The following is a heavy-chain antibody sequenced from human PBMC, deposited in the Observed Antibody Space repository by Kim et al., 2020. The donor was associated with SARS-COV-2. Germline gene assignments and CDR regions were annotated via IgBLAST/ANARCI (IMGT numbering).Heavy chain of an antibody. J-gene: IGHJ6*03. V-gene: IGHV4-34*01. CDR2: INHSGST. D-gene: IGHD5-12*01. Sequence: SETLSLTCAVYGGSFSGYYWSWIRQPPGKGLEWIGEINHSGSTNYNPSLKSRVTISVDTSKNQFSLKLSSVTAADTAVYYCARGRRWLQMYYYYYMDVWGKGTTVTVSS. CDR1: GGSFSGYY. CDR3: ARGRRWLQMYYYYYMDV.